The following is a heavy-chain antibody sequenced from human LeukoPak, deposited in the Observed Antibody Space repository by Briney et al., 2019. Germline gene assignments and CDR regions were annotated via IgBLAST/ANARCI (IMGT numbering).Heavy chain of an antibody. J-gene: IGHJ4*02. CDR3: ARGPIAAAGPTFDY. D-gene: IGHD6-13*01. V-gene: IGHV3-21*01. Sequence: PGGALRLSCAASGFTFSSYSMNWVRQAPGKVLEWVSSISSSSSYIYYADSVKGRFTISRDNAKNSLYLQMNSLRAEDTAVYYCARGPIAAAGPTFDYWGQGTLVTVSS. CDR2: ISSSSSYI. CDR1: GFTFSSYS.